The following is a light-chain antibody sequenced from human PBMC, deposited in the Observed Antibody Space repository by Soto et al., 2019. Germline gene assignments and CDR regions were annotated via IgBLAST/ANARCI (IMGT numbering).Light chain of an antibody. CDR2: KDN. CDR3: QSADSSGTWV. Sequence: SYELTQPPSVSVSPGQTARITCPGDALTKQYAYWYQQKPGQAPVLVIYKDNERPSGIPERFSGSSSGTTVTLTISGVQAEDEADYYCQSADSSGTWVFGGGTKLTVL. V-gene: IGLV3-25*03. CDR1: ALTKQY. J-gene: IGLJ3*02.